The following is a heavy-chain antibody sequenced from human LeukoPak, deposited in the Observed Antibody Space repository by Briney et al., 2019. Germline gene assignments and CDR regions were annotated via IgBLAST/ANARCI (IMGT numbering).Heavy chain of an antibody. D-gene: IGHD2-2*01. Sequence: GGSLRLSCAASGFTVSSNYMSWVRQAPGKGLEWVSVIYSGGSTHYADSVKGRFTISRDNSKNTLYHQMNSLRAEDAAVYYCARARNQYCSSTSCIGSSPDYFDYWGQGTLVTVSS. CDR3: ARARNQYCSSTSCIGSSPDYFDY. CDR1: GFTVSSNY. V-gene: IGHV3-53*01. CDR2: IYSGGST. J-gene: IGHJ4*02.